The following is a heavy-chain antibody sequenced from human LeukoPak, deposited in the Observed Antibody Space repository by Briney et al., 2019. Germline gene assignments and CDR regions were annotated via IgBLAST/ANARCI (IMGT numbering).Heavy chain of an antibody. V-gene: IGHV4-59*01. CDR1: GGSISSYY. Sequence: SETLSLTCTVSGGSISSYYWSWIRQPPEKGLEWIGYIYYSGSTNCNPSLKSRVTISVDTSKNQFSLKLSSVTAADTAVYYCARGFGRSGWYGYYFDYWGQGTLVTVSS. J-gene: IGHJ4*02. CDR2: IYYSGST. D-gene: IGHD6-19*01. CDR3: ARGFGRSGWYGYYFDY.